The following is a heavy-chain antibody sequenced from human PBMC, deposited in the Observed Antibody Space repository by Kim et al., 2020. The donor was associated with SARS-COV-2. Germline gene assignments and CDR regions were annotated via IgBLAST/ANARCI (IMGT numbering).Heavy chain of an antibody. CDR1: GGSISSSSYY. J-gene: IGHJ6*02. V-gene: IGHV4-39*01. CDR2: IYYSGST. CDR3: ATAFGSTYYYYGMDV. Sequence: SETLSLTCTVSGGSISSSSYYWGWIRQPPGKGLEWIGSIYYSGSTYYNPSLKGRVTISVDTSKNQFSLKLSSVTAADTAVYYCATAFGSTYYYYGMDVWGQGTTVTVSS. D-gene: IGHD6-13*01.